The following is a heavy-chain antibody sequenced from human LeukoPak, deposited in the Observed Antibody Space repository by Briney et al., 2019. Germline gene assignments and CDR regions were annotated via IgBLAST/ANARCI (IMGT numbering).Heavy chain of an antibody. J-gene: IGHJ6*03. D-gene: IGHD6-19*01. V-gene: IGHV1-2*02. CDR3: ARGAVAGAAYYYYYMDV. CDR2: INPNSGGT. CDR1: GYTFTGYY. Sequence: ASVKVSCKASGYTFTGYYMYWVRQAPGQGLEWMGWINPNSGGTNYAQKFQGRVTMTRDTSIRTAYMELSRLRSDDTAVYSCARGAVAGAAYYYYYMDVWGKGTTVTVSS.